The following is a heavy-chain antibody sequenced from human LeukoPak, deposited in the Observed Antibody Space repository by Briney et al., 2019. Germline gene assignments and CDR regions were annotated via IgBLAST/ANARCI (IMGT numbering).Heavy chain of an antibody. V-gene: IGHV3-21*01. Sequence: PGGSLRLSCAASGFTFSSYAMSWVRQAPGKGLEWVSSVSSSSSYIYYADSVKGRFTISRDNAKNSLSLQMNSPRAEDTAVYYCARDQRATASTGSYFDYWGQGTLVTVSS. CDR3: ARDQRATASTGSYFDY. CDR1: GFTFSSYA. D-gene: IGHD1-1*01. CDR2: VSSSSSYI. J-gene: IGHJ4*02.